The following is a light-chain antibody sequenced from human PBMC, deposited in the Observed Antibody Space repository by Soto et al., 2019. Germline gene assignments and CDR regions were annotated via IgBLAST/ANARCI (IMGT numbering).Light chain of an antibody. Sequence: TVFRQSPGTLALSQGEMATLALACSQSFSRKFLAWYQQKPGQTPRLLIYGASNRATGIPERLSGSGYGTDLTITISRMETEDFEVYYCQQYDSYPRTFGQGTKVDIK. CDR1: QSFSRKF. CDR3: QQYDSYPRT. CDR2: GAS. J-gene: IGKJ1*01. V-gene: IGKV3-20*01.